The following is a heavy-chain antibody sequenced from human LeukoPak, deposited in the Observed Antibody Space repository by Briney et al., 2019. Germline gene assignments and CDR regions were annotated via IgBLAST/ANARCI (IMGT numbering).Heavy chain of an antibody. CDR2: ISISNNYI. CDR3: ARGGSGWVHF. J-gene: IGHJ4*02. D-gene: IGHD6-25*01. CDR1: GFTFSNSW. Sequence: GGSLRLSCAASGFTFSNSWMYWVRQAPGKGLEWVSSISISNNYIYYADSVKGRFTISRDNAKNSLFLQMNSLRTEDTAVYYCARGGSGWVHFWGQGTLVTVSS. V-gene: IGHV3-21*01.